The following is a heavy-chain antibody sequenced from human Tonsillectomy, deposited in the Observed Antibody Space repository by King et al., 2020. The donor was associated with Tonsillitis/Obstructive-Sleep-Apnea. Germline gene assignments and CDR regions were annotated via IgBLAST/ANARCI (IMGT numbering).Heavy chain of an antibody. V-gene: IGHV1-46*01. Sequence: QLVQSGAEVKKPGASVKVSCEASGYTFTTYYMHWVRQAPGQGLQWMGLINPSGGTTTYAQKFQGRVTTTRDTSTGTVYMELSSLRSDDTAVYYCARGDSYESSGHVFDIWGQGTMVTVSS. CDR3: ARGDSYESSGHVFDI. CDR1: GYTFTTYY. CDR2: INPSGGTT. D-gene: IGHD3-22*01. J-gene: IGHJ3*02.